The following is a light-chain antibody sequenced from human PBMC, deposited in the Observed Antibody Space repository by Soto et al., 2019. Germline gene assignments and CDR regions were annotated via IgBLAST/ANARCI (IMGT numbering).Light chain of an antibody. Sequence: EIVLTQSRGTPALSLGEGATLSCRASQSISSNFLAWYQQKRGQAPRLLMYSASTRATGVPARFSGSGSGTEFTLTISSLQSEDFTVYSCLQYHNLWAFGQGTKVDIK. J-gene: IGKJ1*01. CDR3: LQYHNLWA. CDR1: QSISSNF. CDR2: SAS. V-gene: IGKV3-15*01.